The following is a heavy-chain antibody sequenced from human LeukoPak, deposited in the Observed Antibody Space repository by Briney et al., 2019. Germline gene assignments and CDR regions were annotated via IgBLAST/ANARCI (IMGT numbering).Heavy chain of an antibody. Sequence: GGSRRLSCSASGINFSRYGMHWVRQAPGKGLEWVAVVSYDGRDKYYADSVKGRFTISRDNSKNTVFLQMSSLTIADTAIYYCAKDGRFFTSGTYPPDYWGQGTLVTVSS. CDR3: AKDGRFFTSGTYPPDY. CDR2: VSYDGRDK. V-gene: IGHV3-30*18. J-gene: IGHJ4*02. D-gene: IGHD3-10*01. CDR1: GINFSRYG.